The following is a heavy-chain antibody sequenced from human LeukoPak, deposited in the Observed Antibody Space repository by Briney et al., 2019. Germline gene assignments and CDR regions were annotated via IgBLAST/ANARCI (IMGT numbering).Heavy chain of an antibody. CDR2: IKQDGSEK. D-gene: IGHD3-3*01. J-gene: IGHJ4*02. CDR3: ARAPLSGFLEWLSHYFDY. V-gene: IGHV3-7*01. CDR1: GFTFSSYW. Sequence: PGGSLRLSCAASGFTFSSYWMSWVRQAPGKGLEWVANIKQDGSEKYYVDSVKGRFTISRDNAKNSLYLQMNSLRAEDTAVYYCARAPLSGFLEWLSHYFDYWGQGTLSPSPQ.